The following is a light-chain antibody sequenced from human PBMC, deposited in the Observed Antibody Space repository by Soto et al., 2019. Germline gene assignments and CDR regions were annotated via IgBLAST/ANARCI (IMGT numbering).Light chain of an antibody. Sequence: QAVVTQSPSASASLGASVKVTCTLSSGHSSYAIAWHQQQPEKGPRYLMKLDSDGSHSKGDGIPDRFSGSSSGAERYLTISSLQSEDEADYYCQTWGTGVQVVFGGGTKLTVL. CDR3: QTWGTGVQVV. J-gene: IGLJ2*01. CDR2: LDSDGSH. V-gene: IGLV4-69*02. CDR1: SGHSSYA.